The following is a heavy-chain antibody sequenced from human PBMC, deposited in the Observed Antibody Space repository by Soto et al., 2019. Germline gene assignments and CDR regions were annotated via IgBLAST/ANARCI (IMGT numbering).Heavy chain of an antibody. J-gene: IGHJ2*01. Sequence: QVQLQQWGAGLLKPSETLSLTCAVYGGSFSGYYWSWIRQPPGKGLEWIGEINHSGSTNYNPSLKSRVTISVDTSKNQFSLKLSSVTAADTAVYYCARDMGRWYSDLWGRGTLVTVSS. CDR3: ARDMGRWYSDL. CDR2: INHSGST. CDR1: GGSFSGYY. V-gene: IGHV4-34*01. D-gene: IGHD1-26*01.